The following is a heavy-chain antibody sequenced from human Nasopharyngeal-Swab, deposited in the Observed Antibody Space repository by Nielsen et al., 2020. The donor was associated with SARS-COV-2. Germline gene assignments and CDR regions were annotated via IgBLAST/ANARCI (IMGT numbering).Heavy chain of an antibody. V-gene: IGHV3-23*01. J-gene: IGHJ4*02. CDR2: ISGSGGST. D-gene: IGHD1-1*01. CDR3: AKVELERRGGDY. Sequence: GESLKISCAASGFTFSSYAMSWVRQAPGKGLEWVSAISGSGGSTYYADSVKGRFTISRDNSKNTLYLQMNSLRAEDTAVYYCAKVELERRGGDYWGQGTLVTVSS. CDR1: GFTFSSYA.